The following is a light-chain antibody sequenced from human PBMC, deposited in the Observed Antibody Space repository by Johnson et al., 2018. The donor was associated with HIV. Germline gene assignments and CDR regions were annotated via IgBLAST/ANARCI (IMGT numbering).Light chain of an antibody. V-gene: IGLV1-51*02. CDR1: SSNIGNNY. J-gene: IGLJ1*01. CDR2: ENT. Sequence: QSVLTQPPSVSAAPGQKVTISCSGSSSNIGNNYVSWYQQLPGTAPKLLIYENTERPSGIPDRFSGSKSGTSATLGITGLQTGDEADYYCATWHRSLSAGGVFGTGTKVTVL. CDR3: ATWHRSLSAGGV.